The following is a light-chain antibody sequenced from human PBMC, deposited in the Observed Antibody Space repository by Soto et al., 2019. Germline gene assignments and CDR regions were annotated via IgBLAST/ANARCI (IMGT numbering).Light chain of an antibody. J-gene: IGKJ1*01. V-gene: IGKV3-20*01. CDR3: QQYGSSPPWT. CDR1: QSVSSSY. Sequence: EIVLTQSPGTLSLSPGERATLSCRASQSVSSSYLAWYQQKPGQAPRLLIYGASSTATGIPDRFSGSGSGTDFTLTISRLEPEDFAVYYCQQYGSSPPWTFGEVTMVEIK. CDR2: GAS.